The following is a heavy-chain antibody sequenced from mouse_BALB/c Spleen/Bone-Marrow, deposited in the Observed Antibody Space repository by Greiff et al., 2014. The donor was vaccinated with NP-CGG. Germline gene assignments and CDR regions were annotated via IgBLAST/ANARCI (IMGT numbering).Heavy chain of an antibody. J-gene: IGHJ1*01. Sequence: EVKLMESGPELVKPGALVKMSCKASGYTFTSYVIHWVKQKPGQGLEWIGYINPYNDGTKYNEKFKGKATLTSGKSSSTAYMELSSLTSEDSAVYYCARGGYYGTSLYWYFDVWGAGTTVTVSS. CDR2: INPYNDGT. CDR1: GYTFTSYV. V-gene: IGHV1-14*01. CDR3: ARGGYYGTSLYWYFDV. D-gene: IGHD1-1*01.